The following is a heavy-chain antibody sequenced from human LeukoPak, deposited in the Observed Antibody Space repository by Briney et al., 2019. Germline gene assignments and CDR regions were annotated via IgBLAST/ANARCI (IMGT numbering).Heavy chain of an antibody. Sequence: PGGSLRLSCSASGFTLSTFWMSWVRQAPGKGLEWVANINKDGRVKHYVDSVKGRFTISRDDAKNLMYLQMNSLGDEDTAVYYCARENVESGGFQYWGQGTLVTVSS. CDR1: GFTLSTFW. CDR2: INKDGRVK. CDR3: ARENVESGGFQY. D-gene: IGHD3-10*01. J-gene: IGHJ1*01. V-gene: IGHV3-7*05.